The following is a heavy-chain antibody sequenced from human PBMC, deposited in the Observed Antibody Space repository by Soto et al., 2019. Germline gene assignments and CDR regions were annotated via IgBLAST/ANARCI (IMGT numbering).Heavy chain of an antibody. J-gene: IGHJ6*02. CDR2: IYYSGST. CDR1: GGSISSYY. D-gene: IGHD3-3*01. CDR3: ARAGDFWSGYYYYYGMDV. Sequence: SETLSLTCTVSGGSISSYYWSWIRQPPGKGLEWIGYIYYSGSTNYNPSLKSRVTISVDTSKNQFSLKLSSVTAADTAVYYCARAGDFWSGYYYYYGMDVWGQGTTVTVSS. V-gene: IGHV4-59*01.